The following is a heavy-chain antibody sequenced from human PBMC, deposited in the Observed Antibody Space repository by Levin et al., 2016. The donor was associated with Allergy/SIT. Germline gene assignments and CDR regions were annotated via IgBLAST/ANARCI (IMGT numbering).Heavy chain of an antibody. J-gene: IGHJ3*01. D-gene: IGHD6-19*01. CDR3: AKPRVAGTVDAFDV. Sequence: GGSLRLSCAASGFSFSDYYMAWIRQAPGKGLEWVSYISSSGSYTNYADSVKGRFTISRDNAKNSLYLQMNSLRDEDTAVYYCAKPRVAGTVDAFDVWGQGTLVTVSS. CDR2: ISSSGSYT. V-gene: IGHV3-11*03. CDR1: GFSFSDYY.